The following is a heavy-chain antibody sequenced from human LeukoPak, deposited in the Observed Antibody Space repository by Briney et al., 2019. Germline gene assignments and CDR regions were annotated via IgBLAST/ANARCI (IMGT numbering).Heavy chain of an antibody. Sequence: PGGSLRLSCAASGFTFSSYAMHWVRQAPGKGLEWVSVIYSGGSTYYADSVKGRFTISRDNSKNTLYLQMNSLRAEDTAVYYCARGYCSSTSCYTTYYYGMDVWGQGTTVTVSS. J-gene: IGHJ6*02. V-gene: IGHV3-53*01. D-gene: IGHD2-2*02. CDR3: ARGYCSSTSCYTTYYYGMDV. CDR1: GFTFSSYA. CDR2: IYSGGST.